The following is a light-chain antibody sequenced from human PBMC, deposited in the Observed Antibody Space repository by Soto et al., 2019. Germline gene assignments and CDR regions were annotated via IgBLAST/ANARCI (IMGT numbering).Light chain of an antibody. V-gene: IGKV3-20*01. CDR1: QSVSSNY. J-gene: IGKJ1*01. CDR3: KQYGSSPT. Sequence: ETGLTQSPCTLSLSPGERATLSCRSSQSVSSNYLAWYQQKPGQAPRLLIYDVSSRATCIPDRFSGSGSGTDFSLTASRLEPEDIAMYYCKQYGSSPTFGQGTKVEIK. CDR2: DVS.